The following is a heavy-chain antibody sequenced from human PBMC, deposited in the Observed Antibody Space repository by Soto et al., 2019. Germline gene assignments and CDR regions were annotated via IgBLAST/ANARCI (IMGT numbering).Heavy chain of an antibody. D-gene: IGHD1-26*01. V-gene: IGHV3-23*01. CDR1: GFSFSSFV. CDR3: ARWSFLDH. CDR2: LSGSDGKT. Sequence: EVQLLESGGRLVQPGGSLRLSCATSGFSFSSFVMSWVRQAPGKGLEWVSSLSGSDGKTYYADSVKGRFSMSTDTYKSTLYLEMDSLLAEDTSVYYCARWSFLDHWGQGTRVTVS. J-gene: IGHJ4*02.